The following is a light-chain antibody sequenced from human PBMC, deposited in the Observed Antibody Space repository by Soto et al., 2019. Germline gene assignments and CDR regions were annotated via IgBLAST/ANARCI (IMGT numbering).Light chain of an antibody. J-gene: IGKJ4*01. Sequence: DIQMTQSPSTLSASVGDRVTITCRASQSISIWLAWYQQKPGKAPKLLIYKSSSLKSEVPSRFSGSGSGTEFTLTISSLQPDDFATYYCQQYNSVPLTFGGGTKVEIK. CDR3: QQYNSVPLT. CDR2: KSS. V-gene: IGKV1-5*03. CDR1: QSISIW.